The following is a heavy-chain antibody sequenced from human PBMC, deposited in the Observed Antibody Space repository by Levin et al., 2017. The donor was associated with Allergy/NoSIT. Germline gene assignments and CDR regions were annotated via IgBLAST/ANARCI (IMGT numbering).Heavy chain of an antibody. V-gene: IGHV1-69*04. Sequence: SVKVSCKASGGTFGSYAISWVRQAPGQGLECMGKIVPILGIANYAQKFQGRVTITADISTSTTYMELGSLRSDDTAVYYCARGGDYGNGFDPWGQGTLVTVSS. CDR1: GGTFGSYA. CDR3: ARGGDYGNGFDP. CDR2: IVPILGIA. D-gene: IGHD4-17*01. J-gene: IGHJ5*02.